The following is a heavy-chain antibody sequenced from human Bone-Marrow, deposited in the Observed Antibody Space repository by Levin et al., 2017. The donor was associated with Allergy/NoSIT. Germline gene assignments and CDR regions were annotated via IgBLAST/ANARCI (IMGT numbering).Heavy chain of an antibody. Sequence: GESLKISCAASGLTFRNYAKYWVRQAPGKGLEFVSGISANGDSTYYANSVRGRFTISRDNSKNMLYLQMGSLRADDTAVYYCASAPRGGVIPAALDYWGQGTLVTVSS. CDR3: ASAPRGGVIPAALDY. V-gene: IGHV3-64*01. J-gene: IGHJ4*02. CDR1: GLTFRNYA. CDR2: ISANGDST. D-gene: IGHD2-2*01.